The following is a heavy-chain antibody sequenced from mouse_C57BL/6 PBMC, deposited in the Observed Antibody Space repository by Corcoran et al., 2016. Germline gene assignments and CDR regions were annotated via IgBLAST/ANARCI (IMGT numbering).Heavy chain of an antibody. V-gene: IGHV3-6*01. CDR1: GYSITSGYY. CDR2: ISYDGSN. CDR3: ARDLNWDREDFDY. Sequence: DVQLQESGPGLVKPSQSLSLTCSVTGYSITSGYYWNWIRQFPGNKLEWMGYISYDGSNNYNPSLKNRISITRDTSKNQFFLKLNSVTTEDTATYYCARDLNWDREDFDYWGQGTTLTVSS. D-gene: IGHD4-1*01. J-gene: IGHJ2*01.